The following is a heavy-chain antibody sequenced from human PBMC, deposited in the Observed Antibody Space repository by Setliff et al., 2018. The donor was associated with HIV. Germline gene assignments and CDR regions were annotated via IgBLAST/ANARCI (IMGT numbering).Heavy chain of an antibody. CDR3: ATRGRDLGFDY. J-gene: IGHJ4*02. CDR2: IIPMLGIT. CDR1: GGTFSSYA. V-gene: IGHV1-69*10. D-gene: IGHD1-1*01. Sequence: SVKVSCKAYGGTFSSYAITWVRQAPGQGLECMRGIIPMLGITNYAQRFQGRLTITADEYTGTAYMELSSLRSEDTAVYYCATRGRDLGFDYWGQG.